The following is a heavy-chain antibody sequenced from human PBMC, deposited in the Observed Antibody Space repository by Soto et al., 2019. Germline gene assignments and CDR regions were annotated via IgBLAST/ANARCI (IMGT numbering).Heavy chain of an antibody. CDR2: IDPSDSQT. V-gene: IGHV5-10-1*01. D-gene: IGHD3-22*01. CDR3: ARKIYDYDTGPNFQYYFDS. J-gene: IGHJ4*02. CDR1: GYSFAGYV. Sequence: XESLKLSCKGSGYSFAGYVSTWVRQKPGKGLEWMGRIDPSDSQTYYSPSFRGHVTISVTKSITTVFLQWSSLRASDTAMYYCARKIYDYDTGPNFQYYFDSWGQGTPVTVSS.